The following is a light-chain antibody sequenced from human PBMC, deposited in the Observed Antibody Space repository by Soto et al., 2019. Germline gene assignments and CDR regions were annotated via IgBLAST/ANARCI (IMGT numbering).Light chain of an antibody. J-gene: IGKJ1*01. CDR3: QQYDYSRT. CDR2: DVS. CDR1: QSIAAS. Sequence: DIQMTQSPSALSASVGDTVTITCRASQSIAASLAWYQHKPGEAPKLLIYDVSSLETGVPSRFSGSGSGAECSLTIRGLQPDDFATYYCQQYDYSRTFGQGTRWIS. V-gene: IGKV1-5*01.